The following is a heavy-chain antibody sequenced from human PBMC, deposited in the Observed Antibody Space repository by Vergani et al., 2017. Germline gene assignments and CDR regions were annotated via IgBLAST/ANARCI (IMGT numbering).Heavy chain of an antibody. J-gene: IGHJ6*03. D-gene: IGHD3-16*01. CDR3: AREVWVNDYYYYYMDV. Sequence: QVQLQESVPEVVKPSETLSLTCVVSGGSISSYYGSWIRQPPGKGLEWIGYIYYSGSTNYNPSLKSRVTISVDTSKNQFSLNLSSVTAADTAVDYCAREVWVNDYYYYYMDVWSKGTTVTVSS. CDR2: IYYSGST. V-gene: IGHV4-59*01. CDR1: GGSISSYY.